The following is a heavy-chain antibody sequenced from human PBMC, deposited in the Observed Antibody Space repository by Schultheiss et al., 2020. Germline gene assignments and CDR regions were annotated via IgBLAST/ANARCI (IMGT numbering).Heavy chain of an antibody. D-gene: IGHD6-13*01. Sequence: SLKISCAASGFTFDDYAMHWVRQAPGKGLEWVSGISWNSGSIGYADSVKGRFTISRDNSKNTLYLQMNSLRAEDTAVYYCARDPLHSSSWYYFDYWGQGPLVTVSS. V-gene: IGHV3-9*01. CDR3: ARDPLHSSSWYYFDY. CDR2: ISWNSGSI. CDR1: GFTFDDYA. J-gene: IGHJ4*02.